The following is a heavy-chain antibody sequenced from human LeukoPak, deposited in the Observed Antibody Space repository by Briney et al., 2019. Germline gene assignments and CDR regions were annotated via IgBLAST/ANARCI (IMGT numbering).Heavy chain of an antibody. D-gene: IGHD3-22*01. CDR1: GFIFNNFG. J-gene: IGHJ5*02. CDR2: ISNDGGGT. V-gene: IGHV3-23*01. Sequence: GGSLRLSCTASGFIFNNFGLMWVRQAPGKGLEWVSAISNDGGGTTYADFVKGRFTISRDNSKNTLFLQMNSLRAEATALYYCAKGSSGYFADLWGQGTLVTVSS. CDR3: AKGSSGYFADL.